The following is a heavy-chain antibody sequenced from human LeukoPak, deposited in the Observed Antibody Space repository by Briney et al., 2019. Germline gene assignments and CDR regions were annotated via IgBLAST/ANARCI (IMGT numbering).Heavy chain of an antibody. V-gene: IGHV3-48*01. CDR1: GFTFSSYS. J-gene: IGHJ4*02. Sequence: GGSLRLSCAASGFTFSSYSMNWVRQAPGKGLEWVSYISSSSSTIYYAASVKGRFTISRDNAKNSLYLQMNSLRAEDTAVYYCARARYFGSGTYHDYWGQGTLVTVSS. CDR3: ARARYFGSGTYHDY. D-gene: IGHD3-10*01. CDR2: ISSSSSTI.